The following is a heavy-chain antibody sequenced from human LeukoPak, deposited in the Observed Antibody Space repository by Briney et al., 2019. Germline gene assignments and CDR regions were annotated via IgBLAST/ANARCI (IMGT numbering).Heavy chain of an antibody. CDR1: GGSISSGGYY. CDR3: AGRLWRRDGYNLSAFDI. CDR2: IYYSGST. Sequence: SETLSLTCTVSGGSISSGGYYWSWIRQLPGKGLECIGFIYYSGSTFYNPSLKSRVTISIDTSKNQFSLKLSSVTAADTAVYYCAGRLWRRDGYNLSAFDIWGQGTMVTVSS. V-gene: IGHV4-31*03. J-gene: IGHJ3*02. D-gene: IGHD5-24*01.